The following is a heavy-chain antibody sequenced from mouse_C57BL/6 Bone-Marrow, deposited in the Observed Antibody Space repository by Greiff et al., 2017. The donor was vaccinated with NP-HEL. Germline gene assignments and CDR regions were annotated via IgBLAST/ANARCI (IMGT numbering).Heavy chain of an antibody. D-gene: IGHD1-1*01. CDR1: GYTFTSYW. CDR2: IDPSDSYT. V-gene: IGHV1-59*01. Sequence: QVQLQQPGAELVRPGTSVKLSCKASGYTFTSYWMHWVKQRPGQGLEWIGVIDPSDSYTNYNQKFKGKATLTVDTSSSTAYMQLSSLTSEDSAVYYCARDFYYYGSSYVWFAYWGQGTLVTVSA. J-gene: IGHJ3*01. CDR3: ARDFYYYGSSYVWFAY.